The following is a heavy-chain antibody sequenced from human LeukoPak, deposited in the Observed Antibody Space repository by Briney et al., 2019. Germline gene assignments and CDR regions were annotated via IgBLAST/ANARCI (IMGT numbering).Heavy chain of an antibody. CDR1: GYTLTELS. CDR2: FDPEDGET. V-gene: IGHV1-24*01. CDR3: ATRSTYYYGSGMGYMDV. D-gene: IGHD3-10*01. Sequence: ASVKVSCKVSGYTLTELSMHWVRQAPGKGLEWMGGFDPEDGETIYAQKFQGRVTMTEDTSTDTAYMELSSLRSEDTAVYYCATRSTYYYGSGMGYMDVWGKGTTVTIPS. J-gene: IGHJ6*03.